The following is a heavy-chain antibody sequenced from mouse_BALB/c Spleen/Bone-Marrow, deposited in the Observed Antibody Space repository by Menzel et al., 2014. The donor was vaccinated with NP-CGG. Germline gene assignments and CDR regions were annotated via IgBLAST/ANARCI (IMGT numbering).Heavy chain of an antibody. J-gene: IGHJ3*01. V-gene: IGHV14-3*02. Sequence: VQLQQSGAELVKPGASVKLSCTASGFNIKDTYMHWVKQRPEQGLEWIGRIDPASGNTKFDPKFQGKATIASDTSSNTXYLQLSSLTSEDTAVYYCAAYYYVSSYGFAYWGQGTLVTVSA. CDR2: IDPASGNT. CDR1: GFNIKDTY. CDR3: AAYYYVSSYGFAY. D-gene: IGHD1-1*01.